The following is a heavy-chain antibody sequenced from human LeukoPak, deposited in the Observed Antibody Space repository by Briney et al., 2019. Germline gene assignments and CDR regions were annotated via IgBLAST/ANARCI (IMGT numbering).Heavy chain of an antibody. V-gene: IGHV4-59*01. D-gene: IGHD4-23*01. J-gene: IGHJ3*02. CDR3: ARDDYGGNSNAFDI. Sequence: PSGTLSLTCVVSGGSISSYYWSWIRQPPGKGLEWIGYIYYSGSTNYNPSLKSRVTISVDTSKNQFSLKLSSVTAADTAVYYCARDDYGGNSNAFDIWGQGTMVTVSS. CDR2: IYYSGST. CDR1: GGSISSYY.